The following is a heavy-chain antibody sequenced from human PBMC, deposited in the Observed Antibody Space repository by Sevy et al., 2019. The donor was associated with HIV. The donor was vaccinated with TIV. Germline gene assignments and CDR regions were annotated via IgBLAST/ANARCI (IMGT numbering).Heavy chain of an antibody. J-gene: IGHJ4*02. D-gene: IGHD6-13*01. V-gene: IGHV3-7*01. CDR2: IKQDGSEM. Sequence: GGSLRLYCAASGFPFSSHWMTWVRQAPGKGLDWVASIKQDGSEMYYVDSVKGRFTISRDNAKNSVYLQMNSLRVEDTAMYYCTTGHQELGMRGQGTLVTVSS. CDR1: GFPFSSHW. CDR3: TTGHQELGM.